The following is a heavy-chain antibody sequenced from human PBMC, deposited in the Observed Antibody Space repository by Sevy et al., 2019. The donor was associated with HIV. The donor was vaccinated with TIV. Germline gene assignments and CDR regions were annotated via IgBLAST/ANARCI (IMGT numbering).Heavy chain of an antibody. Sequence: ASVTVSCKASGYTFTSYGISWVRQAPGQGLEWMGWISAYNGNTNYAQKLQGRVTMTTDTSTSTAYMELRSLRSDDTAVYYCARDDYIRIAGYGMDVWGQGTTVTVSS. CDR1: GYTFTSYG. CDR3: ARDDYIRIAGYGMDV. CDR2: ISAYNGNT. D-gene: IGHD4-4*01. V-gene: IGHV1-18*01. J-gene: IGHJ6*02.